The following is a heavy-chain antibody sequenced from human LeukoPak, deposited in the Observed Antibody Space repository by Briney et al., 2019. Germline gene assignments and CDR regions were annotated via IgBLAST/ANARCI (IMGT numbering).Heavy chain of an antibody. CDR1: GGSFSGYY. D-gene: IGHD3-10*01. CDR3: ARGSLVHYYGSGSYRIRAGFDS. J-gene: IGHJ4*02. CDR2: INHSGST. Sequence: NPSETLSLTCAVYGGSFSGYYWSWIRQPPGKGLEWIGEINHSGSTNYNPSLKSRVTISVDTSKNQFSLKLSSVTAADTAVYYCARGSLVHYYGSGSYRIRAGFDSWGQGTLVTVSS. V-gene: IGHV4-34*01.